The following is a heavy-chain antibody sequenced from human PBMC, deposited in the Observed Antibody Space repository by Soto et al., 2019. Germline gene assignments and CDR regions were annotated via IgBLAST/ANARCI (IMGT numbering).Heavy chain of an antibody. V-gene: IGHV4-34*01. CDR3: ARDKSSFLFDY. J-gene: IGHJ4*02. CDR2: INHSGST. CDR1: GGSFSGYY. Sequence: PSETLSLTCAVYGGSFSGYYWTWIRQPPGTGLEWIGEINHSGSTNYNPSLKSRVTISVDTSNNQFSLKLTSVTAADTASYYCARDKSSFLFDYSGQGSLATVS.